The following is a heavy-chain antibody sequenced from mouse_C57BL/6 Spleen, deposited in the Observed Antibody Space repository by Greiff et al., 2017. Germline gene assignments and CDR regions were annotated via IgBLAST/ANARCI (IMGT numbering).Heavy chain of an antibody. CDR2: ISSGSSTI. CDR1: GFTFSDYG. D-gene: IGHD2-4*01. V-gene: IGHV5-17*01. J-gene: IGHJ1*03. CDR3: AREVYDYDEGWYFDV. Sequence: EVHLVESGGGLVKPGGSLKLSCAASGFTFSDYGMHWVRQAPEKGLEWVAYISSGSSTIYYADTVKGRFTSSRDNAKNTLFLQLTSLRSEDTAMYYCAREVYDYDEGWYFDVWGTGTTVTVSS.